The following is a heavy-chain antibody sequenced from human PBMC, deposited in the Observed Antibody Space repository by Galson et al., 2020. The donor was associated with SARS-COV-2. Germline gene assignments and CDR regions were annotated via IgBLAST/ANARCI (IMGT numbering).Heavy chain of an antibody. CDR3: TATRAY. CDR1: GLTFSTYW. D-gene: IGHD1-26*01. CDR2: INSDGNTT. J-gene: IGHJ4*02. V-gene: IGHV3-74*01. Sequence: GGSLSLSCAASGLTFSTYWMHWVRQAPGKGLMWVSRINSDGNTTNYADSVKGRFTISRDNAKNTLYLQMNSLRVEDTAVYYCTATRAYWGQGILVTVSS.